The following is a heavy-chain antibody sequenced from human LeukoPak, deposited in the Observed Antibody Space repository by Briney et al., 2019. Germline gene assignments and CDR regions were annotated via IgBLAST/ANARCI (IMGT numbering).Heavy chain of an antibody. D-gene: IGHD6-13*01. Sequence: GGSLRLSCAASGFTFDDYAMHWVRQAPGKGLEWVSGISWNSGSIGYADSVKGRFTISRDNAKNSLYLQMNSLRAEDTALYYCARYNSNSWYDAGFDYWGQGTLVTVSS. J-gene: IGHJ4*02. V-gene: IGHV3-9*01. CDR1: GFTFDDYA. CDR2: ISWNSGSI. CDR3: ARYNSNSWYDAGFDY.